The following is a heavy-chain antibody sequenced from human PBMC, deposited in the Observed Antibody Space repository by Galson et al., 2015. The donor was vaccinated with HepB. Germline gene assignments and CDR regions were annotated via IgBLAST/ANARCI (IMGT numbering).Heavy chain of an antibody. CDR3: ASTAYGDYRSAAFDI. Sequence: SVKVSCKASGYTFTSYYMHWVRQAPGQGLEWMGIINPSGGSTSYAQKFQGRVTMTRDTSTSTVYMGLSSLRSEDTAVYYCASTAYGDYRSAAFDIWGQGTMVTVSS. D-gene: IGHD4-17*01. J-gene: IGHJ3*02. V-gene: IGHV1-46*01. CDR2: INPSGGST. CDR1: GYTFTSYY.